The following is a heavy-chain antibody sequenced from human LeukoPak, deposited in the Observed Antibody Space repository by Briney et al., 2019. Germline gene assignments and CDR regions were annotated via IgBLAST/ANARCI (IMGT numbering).Heavy chain of an antibody. CDR1: GYTFTSYG. V-gene: IGHV1-18*01. Sequence: GASVKVSCKASGYTFTSYGISWVRQAPGQGLEWMGWISAYNGNTNYAQKLQGRVTMTTDTSTSTAYMELRSLRSDDTAVYYCARALTVVVTTMTYYYMDVWGKGTTVTVSS. CDR2: ISAYNGNT. D-gene: IGHD2-21*02. J-gene: IGHJ6*03. CDR3: ARALTVVVTTMTYYYMDV.